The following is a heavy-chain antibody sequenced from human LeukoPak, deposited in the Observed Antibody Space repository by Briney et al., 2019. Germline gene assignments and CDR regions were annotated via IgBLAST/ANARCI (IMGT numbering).Heavy chain of an antibody. D-gene: IGHD2-15*01. CDR1: GFTFDDYA. Sequence: GRSLRLSCAASGFTFDDYAMHWVRQAPGKGLEWVSGISWNSGSIGYADSVKGRFTISRDNAKNSLYLQMNSLRAEDTALYYCAKDISQASGNFDCWGQGTLVTVSS. CDR3: AKDISQASGNFDC. J-gene: IGHJ4*02. CDR2: ISWNSGSI. V-gene: IGHV3-9*01.